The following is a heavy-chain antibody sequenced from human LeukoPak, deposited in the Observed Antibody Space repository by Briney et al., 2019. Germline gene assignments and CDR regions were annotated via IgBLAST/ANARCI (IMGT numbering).Heavy chain of an antibody. D-gene: IGHD2-15*01. V-gene: IGHV3-21*01. J-gene: IGHJ4*02. Sequence: GGSLRLSCAASGFTFSSYSMNWVRQAPGKGLEWVSSISSSSSYIYYADSVKGRFTISRDNAKNSLYLQMNSLRAEDTAVYYCARDYCSGGSCRVDYWGQGTLVTVSS. CDR2: ISSSSSYI. CDR1: GFTFSSYS. CDR3: ARDYCSGGSCRVDY.